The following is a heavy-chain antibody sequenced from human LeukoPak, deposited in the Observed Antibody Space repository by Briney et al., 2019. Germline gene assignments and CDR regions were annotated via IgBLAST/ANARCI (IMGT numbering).Heavy chain of an antibody. J-gene: IGHJ5*02. Sequence: GGSLRLSCAASGFTVSSNYMSWVRQAPGKGLEWVSAIYSGGSTYYADSVKGRFTISRDNSKNTLYLQMNSPRAEDTAVYYCAKDMPQTFDPWGQGTLVTVSS. V-gene: IGHV3-53*01. CDR2: IYSGGST. CDR1: GFTVSSNY. CDR3: AKDMPQTFDP. D-gene: IGHD2-2*01.